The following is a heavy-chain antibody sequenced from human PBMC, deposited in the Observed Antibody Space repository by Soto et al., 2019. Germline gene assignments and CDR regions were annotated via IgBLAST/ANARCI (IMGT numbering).Heavy chain of an antibody. D-gene: IGHD4-17*01. J-gene: IGHJ6*02. CDR3: ARDDYGDPKHSSPNYYYYGMDV. V-gene: IGHV3-21*01. Sequence: EVQLVESGGGLVKPGGSLRLSCAASGFTFSSYSMNWVRQAPGKGLEWVSSISSSSSYIYYADSVKGRFTISRDNAKNSLYLQMNSLRAEDTAVYYCARDDYGDPKHSSPNYYYYGMDVWGQGTTVTVSS. CDR1: GFTFSSYS. CDR2: ISSSSSYI.